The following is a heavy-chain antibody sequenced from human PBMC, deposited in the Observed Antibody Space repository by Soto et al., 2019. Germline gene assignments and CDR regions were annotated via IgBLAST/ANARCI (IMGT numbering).Heavy chain of an antibody. CDR3: ASGVGGLGGSSGWPDYAFDV. D-gene: IGHD6-19*01. Sequence: QVQLVQSGAAVRKPGSSVKVSCKASGGTFTKYAITWVRQAPRQGLEWMGGIVPRPGTTNYAQKFRGRVTIRADESTSTAYLELSSLRSEDTAVYYCASGVGGLGGSSGWPDYAFDVWGQGTMVIGSS. CDR2: IVPRPGTT. V-gene: IGHV1-69*01. J-gene: IGHJ3*01. CDR1: GGTFTKYA.